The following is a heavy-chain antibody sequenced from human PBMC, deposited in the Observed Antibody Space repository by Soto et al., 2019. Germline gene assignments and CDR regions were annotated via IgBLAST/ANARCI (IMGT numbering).Heavy chain of an antibody. CDR1: GYSFTTYY. Sequence: QVQLVQSGAEVKKPGASVKISCKASGYSFTTYYIHWVRQAPGQGLEWMGIINPSGYITSYAQKLHGRVTMTRDTSTSTVYMELSSLRSSDTALYYCARDSEQLAPGTSYYYGMDVWGQGTTVTVSS. V-gene: IGHV1-46*04. CDR3: ARDSEQLAPGTSYYYGMDV. D-gene: IGHD6-6*01. CDR2: INPSGYIT. J-gene: IGHJ6*02.